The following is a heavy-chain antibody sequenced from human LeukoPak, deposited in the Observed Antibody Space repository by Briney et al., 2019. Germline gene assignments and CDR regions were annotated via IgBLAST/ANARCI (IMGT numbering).Heavy chain of an antibody. CDR3: ARVVQGFDDFEI. CDR2: INHSGST. D-gene: IGHD2-2*01. J-gene: IGHJ3*02. V-gene: IGHV4-4*02. Sequence: PSGTLSLTCAVSGGSISTSNWWSWVRQPPGKGLEWIGEINHSGSTNYNPSLKNRVTISVDTSKNQFSLKLSSVTAADMAVYYCARVVQGFDDFEIWGQGTMVTVSS. CDR1: GGSISTSNW.